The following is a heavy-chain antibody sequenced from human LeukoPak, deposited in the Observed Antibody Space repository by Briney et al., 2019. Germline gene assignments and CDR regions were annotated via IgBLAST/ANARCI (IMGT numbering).Heavy chain of an antibody. J-gene: IGHJ4*02. D-gene: IGHD2-15*01. CDR2: IRNGGGDT. CDR1: GFTFNSYA. CDR3: AKAVNSIVVVVAATPGIFDY. V-gene: IGHV3-23*01. Sequence: GGSLRLSCAASGFTFNSYAMNWVRQAPGKGLEWVSSIRNGGGDTYADSVKGRFTISRDNSKNTLYLQMNSLRAEDTAVYYCAKAVNSIVVVVAATPGIFDYWGQGTLVTVSS.